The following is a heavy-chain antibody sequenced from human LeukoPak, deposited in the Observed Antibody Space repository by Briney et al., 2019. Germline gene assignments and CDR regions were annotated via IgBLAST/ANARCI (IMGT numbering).Heavy chain of an antibody. Sequence: GGSLRLSCVASRFTFSSYWMSWVRQDPGKGLEWVANIKHDGTEQYYVDSVKGRFTIARDNAKNSLYLQMNSLRVEDTAVYYCAREASSGWYYFDYWGQGTPVTVSS. D-gene: IGHD6-19*01. J-gene: IGHJ4*02. CDR1: RFTFSSYW. CDR3: AREASSGWYYFDY. V-gene: IGHV3-7*01. CDR2: IKHDGTEQ.